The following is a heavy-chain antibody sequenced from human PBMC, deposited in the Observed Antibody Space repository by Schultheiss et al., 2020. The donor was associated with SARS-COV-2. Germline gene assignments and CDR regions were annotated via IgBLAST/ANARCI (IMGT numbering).Heavy chain of an antibody. D-gene: IGHD3-3*01. Sequence: SQTLSLTCTVSGGSISSYYWSWIRQPPGKGLEWIGYIYYSGSTNYNPSLKSRVTISVDTSKNQFSLQLSSVTAADTAVYYCARHADFPTYYYMDVWGKGTTVTVSS. V-gene: IGHV4-59*08. CDR1: GGSISSYY. CDR2: IYYSGST. CDR3: ARHADFPTYYYMDV. J-gene: IGHJ6*03.